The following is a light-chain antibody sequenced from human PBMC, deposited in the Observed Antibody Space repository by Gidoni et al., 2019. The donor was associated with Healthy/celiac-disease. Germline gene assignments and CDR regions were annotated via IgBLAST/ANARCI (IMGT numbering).Light chain of an antibody. V-gene: IGLV1-40*01. CDR2: GNS. Sequence: QSVLTQPPSVSGAPGQRGTISCTGSSSNIGAGYAVHWYQQLPGTAPKLLIYGNSNRPSGVPDRFSGSKSGTSASLAITGLQAEDEADYYCQSYDSSLSGHNYVFGTGTKVTVL. CDR1: SSNIGAGYA. CDR3: QSYDSSLSGHNYV. J-gene: IGLJ1*01.